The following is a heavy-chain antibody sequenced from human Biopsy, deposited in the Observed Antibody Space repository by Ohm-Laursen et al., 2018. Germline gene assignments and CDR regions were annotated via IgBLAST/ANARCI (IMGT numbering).Heavy chain of an antibody. J-gene: IGHJ4*02. D-gene: IGHD3-3*01. CDR2: MNPNSANT. CDR1: GYTFTDYG. CDR3: ATPFQYYDSWGGYPPFDH. V-gene: IGHV1-8*01. Sequence: EASVKVSCKASGYTFTDYGINWVRQATGQGLEWLGWMNPNSANTGYAQKFQGRITMTRNTSISTAHMELSNLKSEDTAVYYCATPFQYYDSWGGYPPFDHWGQGTLVTVSS.